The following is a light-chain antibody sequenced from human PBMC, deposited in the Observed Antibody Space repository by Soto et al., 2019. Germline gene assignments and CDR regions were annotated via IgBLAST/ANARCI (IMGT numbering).Light chain of an antibody. V-gene: IGKV3-20*01. J-gene: IGKJ3*01. CDR3: QQHGTSPVT. CDR2: DAS. Sequence: EIVLTQSPDTLSLSPGERATLSCRASQSVKSSYLAWYQQKPGQAPRLVIYDASTRATGIPDRFSGSGSGTDFALTISRLEPEDVGVYYCQQHGTSPVTFGPGTKVDVK. CDR1: QSVKSSY.